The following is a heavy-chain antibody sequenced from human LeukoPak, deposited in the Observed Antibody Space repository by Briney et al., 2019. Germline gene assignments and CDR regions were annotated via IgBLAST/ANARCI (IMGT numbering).Heavy chain of an antibody. V-gene: IGHV3-23*01. J-gene: IGHJ4*02. CDR3: AKRSYYYDSSGYYYGFFDY. Sequence: GGSLRLSCAASGFTFSSYGMSWVRQAPGKGLEWVSAISGSGGSTYYADSVKGRFTISRDNSKNTLYLQMNSLRAEDTAVYYCAKRSYYYDSSGYYYGFFDYWGQGTLVTVSS. CDR1: GFTFSSYG. D-gene: IGHD3-22*01. CDR2: ISGSGGST.